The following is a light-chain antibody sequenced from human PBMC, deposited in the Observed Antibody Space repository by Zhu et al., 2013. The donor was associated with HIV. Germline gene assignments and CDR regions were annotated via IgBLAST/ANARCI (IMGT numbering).Light chain of an antibody. CDR1: QSVLFSSNNKNY. Sequence: DIVMTQSPDSLAVSLGERATINCKSSQSVLFSSNNKNYLAWYQQKPGQPPKLLIYWSSTRESGVPDRFSGSGSGTDFTLTISSLQAEDVAVYYCQQYHTWPRTFGQGTQVDFK. V-gene: IGKV4-1*01. J-gene: IGKJ1*01. CDR3: QQYHTWPRT. CDR2: WSS.